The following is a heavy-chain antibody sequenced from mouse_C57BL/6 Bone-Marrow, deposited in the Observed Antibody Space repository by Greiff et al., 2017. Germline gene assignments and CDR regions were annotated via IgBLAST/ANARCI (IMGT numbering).Heavy chain of an antibody. CDR2: IYPGSGNT. V-gene: IGHV1-76*01. D-gene: IGHD2-5*01. CDR1: GYTFTDYY. CDR3: ARSTSNYEKIFDY. Sequence: VHLVESGAELVRPGASVKLSCKASGYTFTDYYINWVKQRPGQGLEWIARIYPGSGNTYYNEKFKGKATLTAEKSSSTAYMQLSSLTSEDSAVYFCARSTSNYEKIFDYWGQGTTLTVSS. J-gene: IGHJ2*01.